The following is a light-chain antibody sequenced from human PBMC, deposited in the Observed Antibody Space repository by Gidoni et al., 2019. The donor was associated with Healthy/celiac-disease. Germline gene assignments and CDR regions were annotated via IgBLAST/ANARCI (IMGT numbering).Light chain of an antibody. CDR1: SSDVGGYNY. V-gene: IGLV2-14*03. CDR2: DVS. Sequence: QSALTQPAPVSRSPGQSTTISCTGTSSDVGGYNYVRWYQQHPGKAPKLMIYDVSNRPSGVSNRFSGSKSGNTASLTISGLQAEDEADYYCSSYTSSSTLVFGTGTKVTVL. CDR3: SSYTSSSTLV. J-gene: IGLJ1*01.